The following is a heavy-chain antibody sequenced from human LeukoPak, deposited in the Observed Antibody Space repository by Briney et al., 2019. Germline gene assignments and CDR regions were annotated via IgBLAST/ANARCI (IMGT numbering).Heavy chain of an antibody. CDR1: GFTFNAYD. Sequence: PGGSLRLSCAAAGFTFNAYDMHWVRQATGKGLEWVSYIGRAGDTYYAGSVKGRFTISREDATDSLFLQMNSLGVGDTAVYYCARDSSGWGSAVWGQGTTVTVSS. D-gene: IGHD6-19*01. CDR3: ARDSSGWGSAV. CDR2: IGRAGDT. V-gene: IGHV3-13*04. J-gene: IGHJ6*02.